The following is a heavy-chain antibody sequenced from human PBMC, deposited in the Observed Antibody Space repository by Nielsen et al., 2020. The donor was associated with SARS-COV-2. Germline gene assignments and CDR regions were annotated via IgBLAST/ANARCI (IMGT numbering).Heavy chain of an antibody. CDR2: IYYSGST. V-gene: IGHV4-39*07. CDR3: ARLLPPIVVVGAATAGFWFDP. Sequence: WIRQPPGKGLEWIGSIYYSGSTYYNPSLKSRVTISVDTSKNQFSLKLSSVTAADTAVYYCARLLPPIVVVGAATAGFWFDPWGQGTLVTVSS. D-gene: IGHD2-15*01. J-gene: IGHJ5*02.